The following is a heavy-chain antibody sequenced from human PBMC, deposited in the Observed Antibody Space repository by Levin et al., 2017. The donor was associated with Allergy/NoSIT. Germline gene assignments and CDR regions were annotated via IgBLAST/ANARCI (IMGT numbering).Heavy chain of an antibody. J-gene: IGHJ6*02. CDR1: GFTFSSYW. D-gene: IGHD1-1*01. Sequence: SCAASGFTFSSYWMHWVRQAPGKRLVWVSRINSDGSSTTYADSVKGRFTISRDNAKNTLFLQMDSLGAEDTAVYYCGRDRTTETARGTYGMDVWGQGTTVTVSS. V-gene: IGHV3-74*01. CDR2: INSDGSST. CDR3: GRDRTTETARGTYGMDV.